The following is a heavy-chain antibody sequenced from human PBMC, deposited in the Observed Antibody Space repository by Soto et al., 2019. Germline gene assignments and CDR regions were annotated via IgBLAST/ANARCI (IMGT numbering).Heavy chain of an antibody. CDR1: GFTFGDYA. Sequence: LRLSCTASGFTFGDYAMSWVRQAPGKGLEWVGFIRSKAYGGTTDYAASVKGRFTISRDDSKSIAYLQMNSLKTEDTAVYYCTRVRPHYYDSSGYYHYDAFDIWGQGTMVTVSS. J-gene: IGHJ3*02. V-gene: IGHV3-49*04. CDR2: IRSKAYGGTT. CDR3: TRVRPHYYDSSGYYHYDAFDI. D-gene: IGHD3-22*01.